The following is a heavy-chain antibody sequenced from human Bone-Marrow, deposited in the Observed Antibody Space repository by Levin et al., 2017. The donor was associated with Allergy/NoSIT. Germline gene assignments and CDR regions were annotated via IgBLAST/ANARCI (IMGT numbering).Heavy chain of an antibody. V-gene: IGHV3-73*01. Sequence: KVSCAASGFTFSGSAMHWVRQASGKGLEWVGRIRSKANSYATAYAASVKGRFTISRDDSKNTAYLQMNSLKTEDTAVYYCTRHGGEPGTDYYYYGMDVWGQGTTVTVSS. D-gene: IGHD1-26*01. CDR2: IRSKANSYAT. J-gene: IGHJ6*02. CDR3: TRHGGEPGTDYYYYGMDV. CDR1: GFTFSGSA.